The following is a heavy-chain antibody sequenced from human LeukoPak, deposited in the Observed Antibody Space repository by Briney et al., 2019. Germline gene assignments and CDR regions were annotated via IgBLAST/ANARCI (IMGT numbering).Heavy chain of an antibody. J-gene: IGHJ4*02. CDR1: GSTFGTYW. CDR3: ARARYCSSGNCYKDY. CDR2: INGDGSEK. D-gene: IGHD2-15*01. Sequence: GGSLRLSCAASGSTFGTYWMSWVRQAPGKGLEWVANINGDGSEKYFAGSVKDRFTISRDNARNSLFLQMNSLRAEDTAVYYCARARYCSSGNCYKDYWGQGSLVTVSS. V-gene: IGHV3-7*01.